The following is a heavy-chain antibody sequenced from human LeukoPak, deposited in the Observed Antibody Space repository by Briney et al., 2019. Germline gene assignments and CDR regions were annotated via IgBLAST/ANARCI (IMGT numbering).Heavy chain of an antibody. J-gene: IGHJ6*02. D-gene: IGHD1-26*01. V-gene: IGHV3-66*01. Sequence: GGSLRLSCAASGFTVSSDYMSWVRQAPGKGLEWVSVIYGGGTTYYADSVKGRFTISRDNSKNTLFLQMNSLRAEDTAVYYCTRDPGIANGMDDWGQGTTVTVFS. CDR1: GFTVSSDY. CDR2: IYGGGTT. CDR3: TRDPGIANGMDD.